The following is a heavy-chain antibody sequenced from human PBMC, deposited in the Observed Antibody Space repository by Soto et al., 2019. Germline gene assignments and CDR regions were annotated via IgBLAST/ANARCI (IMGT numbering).Heavy chain of an antibody. V-gene: IGHV4-34*01. CDR3: ARGPYYDFWSGPDY. CDR1: GGSFSGYY. Sequence: KASETLSLTCAVYGGSFSGYYWSWIRQPPGKGLEWIGEINHSGSTNYNPSLKSRVTISVDTSKNQFSLKLSSVTAADTAVYYCARGPYYDFWSGPDYWGQGTLVTVSS. J-gene: IGHJ4*02. CDR2: INHSGST. D-gene: IGHD3-3*01.